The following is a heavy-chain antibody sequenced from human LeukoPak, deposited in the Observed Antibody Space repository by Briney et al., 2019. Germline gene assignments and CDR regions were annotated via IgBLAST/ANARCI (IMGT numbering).Heavy chain of an antibody. CDR1: GFTFSSYG. V-gene: IGHV3-30*02. J-gene: IGHJ4*02. D-gene: IGHD4-17*01. Sequence: GGSLRLSCAASGFTFSSYGMHWVRQGPGKGLEWVAYIRYDGSNKYYADSVKRRSTISTDNSKNTLYLQMNSLRAEDTAVYYCAKDGKMTTVTTYCDYWGQGTLVTVSS. CDR3: AKDGKMTTVTTYCDY. CDR2: IRYDGSNK.